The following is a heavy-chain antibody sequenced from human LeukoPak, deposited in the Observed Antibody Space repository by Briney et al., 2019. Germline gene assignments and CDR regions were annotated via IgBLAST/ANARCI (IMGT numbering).Heavy chain of an antibody. CDR1: GYTFTGYY. J-gene: IGHJ4*02. CDR2: INPNSGGT. D-gene: IGHD2-2*01. V-gene: IGHV1-2*02. Sequence: ASVKVSCKASGYTFTGYYMHWVRQAPGQGLEWMGWINPNSGGTNYAQKFQGRVTMTRDTSISTAYMELSRLRSDDTAVYYCARVRGYCSSTSCFNWGQGTLVTVSS. CDR3: ARVRGYCSSTSCFN.